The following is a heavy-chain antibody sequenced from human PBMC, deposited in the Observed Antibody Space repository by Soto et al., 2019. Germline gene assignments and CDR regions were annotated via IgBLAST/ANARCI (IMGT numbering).Heavy chain of an antibody. CDR1: GGSIGSSNW. D-gene: IGHD3-9*01. CDR3: ASIILTGYYIDY. CDR2: IYHSGST. J-gene: IGHJ4*02. Sequence: PSETLSLTCAVSGGSIGSSNWWSGVRRPPGKGLEWIGEIYHSGSTNYNPSLKSRVTISVDKSKNQFSLKLSSVTAADTAVYYCASIILTGYYIDYWGQGTLVTVSS. V-gene: IGHV4-4*02.